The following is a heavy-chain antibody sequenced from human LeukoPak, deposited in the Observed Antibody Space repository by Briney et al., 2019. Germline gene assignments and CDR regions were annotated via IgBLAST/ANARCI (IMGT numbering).Heavy chain of an antibody. D-gene: IGHD2-2*01. J-gene: IGHJ3*02. V-gene: IGHV4-59*12. CDR2: IYYSGST. CDR1: GGSISNYY. CDR3: ARGGYCSSTSCYYEAFDI. Sequence: PSETLSLACTVSGGSISNYYWSWIRQPPGKGLEWIGYIYYSGSTYYNPSLKSRVTISVDTSKNQFSLKLSSVTAADTAVYYCARGGYCSSTSCYYEAFDIWGQGTMVTVSS.